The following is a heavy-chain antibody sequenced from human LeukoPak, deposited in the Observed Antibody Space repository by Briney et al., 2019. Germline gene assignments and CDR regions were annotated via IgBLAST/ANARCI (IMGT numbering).Heavy chain of an antibody. CDR1: GGTFSSYA. CDR2: IIPIFGTA. CDR3: ARGGEQIAVADTRFDY. Sequence: ASVKVSCKASGGTFSSYAISWVRQAPGQGLEWMGRIIPIFGTANYAQKFQGRVTITTDESTSTAYMELSSLRSEDTAVYYCARGGEQIAVADTRFDYWGQGTLVTVPS. J-gene: IGHJ4*02. D-gene: IGHD6-19*01. V-gene: IGHV1-69*05.